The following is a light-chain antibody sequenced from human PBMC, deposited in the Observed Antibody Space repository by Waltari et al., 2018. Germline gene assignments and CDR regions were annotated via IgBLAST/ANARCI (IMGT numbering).Light chain of an antibody. J-gene: IGLJ2*01. Sequence: QSVLTQPPSVSGAPGQTVTTSCIGDSSNIGAGYDVHRYQQLPQTAPKLLFYSPTNRPSGISDRFAGSKSGTSASLVITGLQIEDEAVYYCQSYDTRLSASVIFGGGTELTVL. V-gene: IGLV1-40*01. CDR3: QSYDTRLSASVI. CDR2: SPT. CDR1: SSNIGAGYD.